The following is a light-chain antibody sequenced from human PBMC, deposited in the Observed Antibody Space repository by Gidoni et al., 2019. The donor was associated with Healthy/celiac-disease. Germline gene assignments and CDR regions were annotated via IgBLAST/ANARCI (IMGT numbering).Light chain of an antibody. J-gene: IGKJ3*01. V-gene: IGKV2-28*01. CDR1: QSLLHSNGYNY. CDR3: MQALQTPLT. Sequence: DIVMTQSPLSLPVTPGEPASISCRSSQSLLHSNGYNYLDWYLQKPGQSPQLLIYLGSNRASGVPDRFSGSGSGTDFTLKISRGEAEDVGVYYCMQALQTPLTFGPGTKVDIK. CDR2: LGS.